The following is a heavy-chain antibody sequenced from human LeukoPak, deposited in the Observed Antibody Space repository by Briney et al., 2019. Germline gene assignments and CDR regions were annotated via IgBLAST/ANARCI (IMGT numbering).Heavy chain of an antibody. J-gene: IGHJ3*02. V-gene: IGHV4-38-2*01. CDR2: IYHSGST. Sequence: SETLSLTCAVSGYSISSGYYWGWLRQPPGKGLEWIGSIYHSGSTYYNPSLKSRVTISVDTSKNQFSLKLSSVTAADTAVYYCARQKVPIFGVVPDAFDIWGQGTMVTVSS. D-gene: IGHD3-3*01. CDR3: ARQKVPIFGVVPDAFDI. CDR1: GYSISSGYY.